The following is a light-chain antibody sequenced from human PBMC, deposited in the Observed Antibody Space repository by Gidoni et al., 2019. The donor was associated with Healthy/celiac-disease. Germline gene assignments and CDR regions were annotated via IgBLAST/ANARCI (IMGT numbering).Light chain of an antibody. J-gene: IGKJ4*01. CDR1: QSISSY. Sequence: DIQMTQSPSSLSASVGDRVTITYRASQSISSYLNWYQQKPGKAPKLLIYAASSLQSGVPSRFSGSGSGTDFTLTIRSLQPEDFATYYCQPSYSTPLTFGGXTKVEIK. CDR2: AAS. V-gene: IGKV1-39*01. CDR3: QPSYSTPLT.